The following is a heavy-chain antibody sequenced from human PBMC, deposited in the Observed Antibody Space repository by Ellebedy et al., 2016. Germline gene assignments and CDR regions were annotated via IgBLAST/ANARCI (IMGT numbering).Heavy chain of an antibody. J-gene: IGHJ6*02. V-gene: IGHV4-59*12. CDR2: IYYSGST. CDR3: ARGNYYDSSGYYGYYYGMDV. D-gene: IGHD3-22*01. Sequence: SETLSLXXTVSGGSISSYYWSWIRQPPGKGLEWIGYIYYSGSTNYNPSLKSRVTISVDTSKNQFSLKLSSVTAADTAVYYCARGNYYDSSGYYGYYYGMDVWGQGTTVTVSS. CDR1: GGSISSYY.